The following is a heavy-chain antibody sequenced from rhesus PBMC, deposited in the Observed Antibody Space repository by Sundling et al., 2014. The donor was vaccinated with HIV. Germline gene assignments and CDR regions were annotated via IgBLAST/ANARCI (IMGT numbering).Heavy chain of an antibody. Sequence: EVQLVESGADLVQPGGSLRLSCAASGFTFSNSWMSWVRQAPGKGLEWVARIKRKADGETVDYAASVKGRFTISRDDSKNTLYLQMNSLKTEDTAVYYCTTEHYSTWSNYFEFWGQGALVTVSS. CDR1: GFTFSNSW. CDR3: TTEHYSTWSNYFEF. J-gene: IGHJ1*01. V-gene: IGHV3-30*02. D-gene: IGHD6-13*01. CDR2: IKRKADGETV.